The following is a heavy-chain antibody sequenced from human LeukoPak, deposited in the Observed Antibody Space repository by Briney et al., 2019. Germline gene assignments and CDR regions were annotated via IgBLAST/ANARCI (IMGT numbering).Heavy chain of an antibody. CDR2: MNPNSGNT. CDR1: GYTFTSYD. V-gene: IGHV1-8*01. D-gene: IGHD3-16*01. J-gene: IGHJ3*02. CDR3: ARNKRFLMQRAFDI. Sequence: ASVKVSCKASGYTFTSYDINWVRQATGQGLEWMGWMNPNSGNTGYAQKFQGRVTMTRNNSISTAYMELRSLRSEDKAVYYCARNKRFLMQRAFDIWGQGTMVTVSS.